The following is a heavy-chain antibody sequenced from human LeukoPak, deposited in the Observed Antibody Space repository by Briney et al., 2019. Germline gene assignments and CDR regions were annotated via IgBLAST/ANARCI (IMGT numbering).Heavy chain of an antibody. J-gene: IGHJ4*02. CDR1: GYSISSGYY. CDR3: ARQKRDGFDY. CDR2: IYYSGST. D-gene: IGHD5-24*01. V-gene: IGHV4-38-2*01. Sequence: SETLSLTCAVSGYSISSGYYWGWIRQPPGKGLEWIGSIYYSGSTYYNPSLKSRVTISVDTSKNQFSLKLSSVTAADTAVYYCARQKRDGFDYWGQGTLVTVSS.